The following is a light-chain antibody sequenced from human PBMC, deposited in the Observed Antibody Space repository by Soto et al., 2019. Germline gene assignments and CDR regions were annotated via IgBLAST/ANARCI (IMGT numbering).Light chain of an antibody. CDR3: QQSSSFPLT. Sequence: DIQMTQSPSSVSASVGDRATITCRASQGISNWLAWYQQKPGKAPKLLIYATSNLQSGVPSRFSGSGSGTDFTLTISSLQPEDFAAYYCQQSSSFPLTFGPGTKVDIK. CDR2: ATS. V-gene: IGKV1-12*01. CDR1: QGISNW. J-gene: IGKJ3*01.